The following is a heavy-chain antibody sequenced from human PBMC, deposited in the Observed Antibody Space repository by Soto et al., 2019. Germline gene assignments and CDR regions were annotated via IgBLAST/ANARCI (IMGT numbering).Heavy chain of an antibody. Sequence: QVHLVQSGAEVKKPGASVKVSCKASGYTFTSYGITWVRQAPGQGLEWMGWISAHNGNTDYAQKLQGRVIVTRDTSTSAASMELRRLRSDDTAVYYCARGGDGDYWGQGALVTVSS. D-gene: IGHD3-16*01. CDR3: ARGGDGDY. CDR2: ISAHNGNT. CDR1: GYTFTSYG. V-gene: IGHV1-18*01. J-gene: IGHJ4*02.